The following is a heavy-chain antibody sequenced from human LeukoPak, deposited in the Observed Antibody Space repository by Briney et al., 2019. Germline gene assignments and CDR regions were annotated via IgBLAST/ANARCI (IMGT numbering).Heavy chain of an antibody. CDR1: GGSISSSSYY. D-gene: IGHD3-22*01. CDR3: ARHMTVTYDAFDI. V-gene: IGHV4-39*01. CDR2: IYYSGST. J-gene: IGHJ3*02. Sequence: SETLSLTCTIAGGSISSSSYYWGWIRQPPGKGLEWIGSIYYSGSTYCNPSLKSRVTMSVDTSKNQFSLKLSSVTAADTAAYYCARHMTVTYDAFDIWGQGTMVTVSS.